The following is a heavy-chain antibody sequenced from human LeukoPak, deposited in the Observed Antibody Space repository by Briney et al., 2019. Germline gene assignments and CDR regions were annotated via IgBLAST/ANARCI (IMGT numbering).Heavy chain of an antibody. CDR2: ISSSSSYI. CDR3: ARGLAVAGIND. Sequence: PGGSLRLSCAASGFTFSSYTMNWVRQAPGKGLEWVSSISSSSSYIYYVDSLKGRFTISRDNANNSLYLQMNSLRAEDTAVYYCARGLAVAGINDWGQGTLVTVSS. CDR1: GFTFSSYT. V-gene: IGHV3-21*01. D-gene: IGHD6-19*01. J-gene: IGHJ4*02.